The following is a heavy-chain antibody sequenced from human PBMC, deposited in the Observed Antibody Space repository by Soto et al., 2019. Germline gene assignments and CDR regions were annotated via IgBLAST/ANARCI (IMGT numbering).Heavy chain of an antibody. Sequence: GGSLRLSCAASGFTFSSYGMHWVRQAPGKGLEWVAVISYDGSNKYYADSVKGRFTISRDNSKNTLYLQMNSLRAEDTAVYYCAKDRQLWYHFYGMDVWGQGTTVTVSS. D-gene: IGHD5-18*01. CDR3: AKDRQLWYHFYGMDV. V-gene: IGHV3-30*18. CDR2: ISYDGSNK. CDR1: GFTFSSYG. J-gene: IGHJ6*02.